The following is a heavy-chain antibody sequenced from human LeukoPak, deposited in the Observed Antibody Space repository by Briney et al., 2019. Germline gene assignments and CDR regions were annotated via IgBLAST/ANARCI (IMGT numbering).Heavy chain of an antibody. CDR3: ARVNRLTGTHYYYMDV. CDR2: IYGDGTT. D-gene: IGHD1-20*01. Sequence: GGSLRLSCAVSGLSSNYMSWVRQAPGKGLEWVSVIYGDGTTHYADSVKGRFTISRDSSKNTLYLQMTSLRDEDTAVFFCARVNRLTGTHYYYMDVWGKGTTVTDSS. J-gene: IGHJ6*03. CDR1: GLSSNY. V-gene: IGHV3-53*01.